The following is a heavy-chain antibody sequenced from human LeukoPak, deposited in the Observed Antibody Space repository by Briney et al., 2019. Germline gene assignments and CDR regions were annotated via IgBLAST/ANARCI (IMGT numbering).Heavy chain of an antibody. J-gene: IGHJ5*02. CDR2: IYPGDSET. Sequence: GESLKISCKGSGYRFTNNWIGWVRQMPGKGLEWMGIIYPGDSETRYSPSFQGQVTISADKSISTAYLHWNSLEASDTAMFYCARLDDSNGYYDGWFDPWGQGTLVTVSS. D-gene: IGHD3-22*01. CDR1: GYRFTNNW. V-gene: IGHV5-51*01. CDR3: ARLDDSNGYYDGWFDP.